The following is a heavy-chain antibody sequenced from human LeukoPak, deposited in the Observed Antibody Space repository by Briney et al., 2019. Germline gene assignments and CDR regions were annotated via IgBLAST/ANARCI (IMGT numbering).Heavy chain of an antibody. CDR2: ISSSSSYI. CDR1: GFTFSSYS. Sequence: GGSLRLSCAASGFTFSSYSMNWVRQAPGKGLEWVSSISSSSSYIYYADSVKGRFTISRDNAKNSLYLQMNSLKAEDTAVYYCARGAPYTMIVEAEYFQHWGKGTLVTVSS. D-gene: IGHD3-22*01. V-gene: IGHV3-21*01. J-gene: IGHJ1*01. CDR3: ARGAPYTMIVEAEYFQH.